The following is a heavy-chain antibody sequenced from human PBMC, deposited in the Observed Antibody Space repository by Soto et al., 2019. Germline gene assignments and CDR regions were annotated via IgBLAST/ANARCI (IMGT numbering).Heavy chain of an antibody. D-gene: IGHD2-15*01. CDR1: GFPFSTYA. CDR2: TSNGGNT. V-gene: IGHV3-23*01. J-gene: IGHJ5*02. CDR3: ARDFRPGLIVPTKSGFDP. Sequence: GALRLSCEASGFPFSTYAMTWVRQVPGKGLEWVLTTSNGGNTEFAESVRGRFTVFRDDSKNTIYLQMSSLRAEDSAIYFCARDFRPGLIVPTKSGFDPWGQGTPVTVSS.